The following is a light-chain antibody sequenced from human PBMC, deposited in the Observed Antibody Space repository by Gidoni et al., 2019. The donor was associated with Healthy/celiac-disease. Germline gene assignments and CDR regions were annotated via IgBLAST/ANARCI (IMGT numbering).Light chain of an antibody. Sequence: MTHSTSTLSASVGDRVTITCRASQSISSWLAWYKQKPGKAPKRLIYNASSLESGVPSRFSGSGSGTEFTLTISRLQPDDFATYYCQQYNSYSYTFGPGTKLEIK. CDR3: QQYNSYSYT. V-gene: IGKV1-5*03. CDR1: QSISSW. J-gene: IGKJ2*01. CDR2: NAS.